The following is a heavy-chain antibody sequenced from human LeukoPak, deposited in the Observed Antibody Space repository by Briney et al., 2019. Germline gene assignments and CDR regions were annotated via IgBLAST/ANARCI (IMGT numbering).Heavy chain of an antibody. CDR2: IYTSGST. V-gene: IGHV4-61*02. J-gene: IGHJ4*02. Sequence: SQTLSLTCTVSGGSISSGSYYWSWIRQPAGKGLEWIGRIYTSGSTNYNPSLKSRVTISVDTSKYQFSLKLSSVTAADTAVYYCARGYFFLDYWGQGTLVTVSS. CDR3: ARGYFFLDY. D-gene: IGHD2/OR15-2a*01. CDR1: GGSISSGSYY.